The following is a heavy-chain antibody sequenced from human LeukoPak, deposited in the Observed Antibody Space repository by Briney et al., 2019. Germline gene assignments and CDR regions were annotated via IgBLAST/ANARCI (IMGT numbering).Heavy chain of an antibody. CDR3: ARDNPRITGDDFDY. D-gene: IGHD1-20*01. CDR2: INSDGTIT. CDR1: GFTFSSYW. J-gene: IGHJ4*02. Sequence: GGSLRLSCAASGFTFSSYWEHWVRQAPGKGLVWVSRINSDGTITSYADSVKGRFTISRDNAKNTLYLQMNSLRAEDTAVYYCARDNPRITGDDFDYWGQGTLVTVSS. V-gene: IGHV3-74*01.